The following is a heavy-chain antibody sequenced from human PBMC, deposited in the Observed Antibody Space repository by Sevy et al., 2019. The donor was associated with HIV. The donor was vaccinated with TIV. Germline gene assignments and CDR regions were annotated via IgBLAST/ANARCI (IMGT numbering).Heavy chain of an antibody. CDR1: GFTFSSYG. CDR2: ISYDGSNK. V-gene: IGHV3-30*18. Sequence: GGSLRLSCAASGFTFSSYGMHWVRQAPGKGLEWVAVISYDGSNKYYADSVKGRFTISRDNSKNTLYLQMNSLRAEDTAVYYSAKDRSREGIYYYGMDVWGQGTTVTVSS. D-gene: IGHD2-2*01. CDR3: AKDRSREGIYYYGMDV. J-gene: IGHJ6*02.